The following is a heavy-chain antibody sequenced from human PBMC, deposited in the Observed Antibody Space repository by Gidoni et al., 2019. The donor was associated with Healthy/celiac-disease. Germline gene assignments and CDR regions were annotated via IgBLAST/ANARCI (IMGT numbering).Heavy chain of an antibody. J-gene: IGHJ4*02. CDR1: GGSISSGGYY. D-gene: IGHD3-10*01. CDR2: IYSSGST. Sequence: QVQLQETGPGLGKPSQTLALTCTVSGGSISSGGYYWSWIRQHPGKGLEWIGYIYSSGSTYYNPSLESRVTISVDTSKNQFPLKLSSVTAADTAVYYCASAETSGSYYNSLDYWGQGTLVTVSS. CDR3: ASAETSGSYYNSLDY. V-gene: IGHV4-31*03.